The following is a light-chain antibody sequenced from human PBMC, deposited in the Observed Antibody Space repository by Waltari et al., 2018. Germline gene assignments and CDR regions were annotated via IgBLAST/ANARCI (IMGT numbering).Light chain of an antibody. CDR2: EVT. Sequence: QSALTQPASVSGSPGQSITIPCAGSRSDVGTYDLVSWYQQHPGKAPKLIIYEVTKRPSGVPDRFSGSKSCNTASLTISGLQAADEADYYCCSCAGVTPYVLFGGGTKVTVL. J-gene: IGLJ2*01. CDR3: CSCAGVTPYVL. V-gene: IGLV2-23*02. CDR1: RSDVGTYDL.